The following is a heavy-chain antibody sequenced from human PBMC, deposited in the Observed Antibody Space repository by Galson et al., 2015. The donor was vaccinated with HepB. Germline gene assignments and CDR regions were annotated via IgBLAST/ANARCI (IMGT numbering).Heavy chain of an antibody. D-gene: IGHD2-2*01. CDR3: ARGGKGPAAVDY. J-gene: IGHJ4*02. CDR2: ISSSSSYI. V-gene: IGHV3-21*01. Sequence: SLRLSCAASGFTFSSYSMNWVRQAPGKGLEWVSSISSSSSYIYYADSVKGRFTISRDNAKNSLYLQMNSLRAEDTAVYYCARGGKGPAAVDYWGQGTLVTVSS. CDR1: GFTFSSYS.